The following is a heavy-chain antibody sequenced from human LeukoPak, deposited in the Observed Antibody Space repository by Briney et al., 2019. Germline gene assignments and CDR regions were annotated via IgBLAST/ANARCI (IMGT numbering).Heavy chain of an antibody. CDR1: GFTFSRYG. CDR3: ARDFAAAGIFDY. Sequence: GGSLRLSCAASGFTFSRYGMHWVRQSPGKGLEWVAFIRYDGGNKDYADSVKGRFSISRDNSKNTLYLQMNSLRAEDTAVYYCARDFAAAGIFDYWGQGTLVTVSS. D-gene: IGHD6-13*01. J-gene: IGHJ4*02. V-gene: IGHV3-30*02. CDR2: IRYDGGNK.